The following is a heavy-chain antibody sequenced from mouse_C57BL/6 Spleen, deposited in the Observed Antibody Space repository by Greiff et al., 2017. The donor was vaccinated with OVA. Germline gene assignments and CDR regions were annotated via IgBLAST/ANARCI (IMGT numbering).Heavy chain of an antibody. Sequence: EVKLVESGEGLVKPGGSLKLSCAASGFTFSSYAMSWVRQTPEKRLEWVAYISSGGDYIYYADTVKGRFTISRDNARNTLYLQMSSLKSEDTAMYYCTRGGIYDGYWGIDYWGQGTTLTVSS. D-gene: IGHD2-3*01. CDR1: GFTFSSYA. V-gene: IGHV5-9-1*02. CDR3: TRGGIYDGYWGIDY. CDR2: ISSGGDYI. J-gene: IGHJ2*01.